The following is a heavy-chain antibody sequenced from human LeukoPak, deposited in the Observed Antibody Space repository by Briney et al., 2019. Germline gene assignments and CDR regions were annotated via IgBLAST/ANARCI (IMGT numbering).Heavy chain of an antibody. CDR3: ARGRDIGATTDFDY. Sequence: SETLSLTCTVSGGSTSSYYWSWIRQLPGKGLEWIGYIYYSGSTNYNPSLKSRVTISVDTSKNQFSLKLSSVTATDTAVYYCARGRDIGATTDFDYWGQGTLVSVSS. D-gene: IGHD5-12*01. J-gene: IGHJ4*02. CDR2: IYYSGST. CDR1: GGSTSSYY. V-gene: IGHV4-59*01.